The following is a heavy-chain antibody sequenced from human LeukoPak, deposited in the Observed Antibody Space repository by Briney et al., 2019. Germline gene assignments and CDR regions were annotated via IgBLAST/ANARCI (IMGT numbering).Heavy chain of an antibody. CDR1: DYSISRAYY. CDR2: FYQSGSA. CDR3: ARAPEFFDSSGYDPSSAFDI. D-gene: IGHD3-22*01. Sequence: SETLSLTCVVSDYSISRAYYWGWIRQTPGKGLEWIGNFYQSGSAFYKPSLKSRVTISIDTSKNHFSLKLSSVTAADTAVYYCARAPEFFDSSGYDPSSAFDIWGRGTMVTVSS. V-gene: IGHV4-38-2*01. J-gene: IGHJ3*02.